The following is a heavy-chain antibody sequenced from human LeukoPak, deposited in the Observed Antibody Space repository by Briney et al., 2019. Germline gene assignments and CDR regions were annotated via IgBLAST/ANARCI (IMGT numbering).Heavy chain of an antibody. CDR2: INHSGST. CDR1: GGSFSGYY. CDR3: ASRYSSSWDENWFDP. J-gene: IGHJ5*02. Sequence: PSETLSLTCAVYGGSFSGYYWSWIRLPPGKGLEWIGEINHSGSTNYNPSLKSRVTISVDTSKNQFSLKLSSVTAADTAVYYCASRYSSSWDENWFDPWGQGTLVTVSS. V-gene: IGHV4-34*01. D-gene: IGHD6-13*01.